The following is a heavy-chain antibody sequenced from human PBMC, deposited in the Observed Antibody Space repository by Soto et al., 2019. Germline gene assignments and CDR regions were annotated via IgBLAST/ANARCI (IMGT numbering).Heavy chain of an antibody. CDR1: GYTFSDFD. V-gene: IGHV1-8*01. D-gene: IGHD3-16*01. Sequence: ASVKVSCKASGYTFSDFDINWLRQASGQGPEWMGWMNAKSGDTFFAQRFQGKFNMTWDTSLSTAYMEVGSLTSDDMAIYYCARGNPFNYAGFDVWGQGTTVTVSS. J-gene: IGHJ6*02. CDR2: MNAKSGDT. CDR3: ARGNPFNYAGFDV.